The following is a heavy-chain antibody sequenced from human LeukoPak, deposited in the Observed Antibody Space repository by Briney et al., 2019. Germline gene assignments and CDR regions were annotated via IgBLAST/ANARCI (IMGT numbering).Heavy chain of an antibody. CDR2: INSDGSDT. J-gene: IGHJ6*02. Sequence: PGGSLRLSCVASGFTFSNYAMSWVRQAPGKGLEWVSAINSDGSDTYYSDSVKGRFTISRDNSKNTLYLQMNSLRAEDTAVYYCARDLHSSSWTINYYYYYGMDVWGQGTTVTVSS. CDR3: ARDLHSSSWTINYYYYYGMDV. V-gene: IGHV3-23*01. CDR1: GFTFSNYA. D-gene: IGHD6-13*01.